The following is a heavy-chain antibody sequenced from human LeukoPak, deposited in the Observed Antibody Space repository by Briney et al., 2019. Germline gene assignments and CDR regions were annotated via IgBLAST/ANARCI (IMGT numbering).Heavy chain of an antibody. J-gene: IGHJ3*02. CDR2: ISGGGTTI. CDR1: GFTFSSYE. CDR3: ATETENSNYDAFDI. V-gene: IGHV3-48*03. Sequence: GGSLRLSCAASGFTFSSYEMNWVRQAPGKGLEWVSYISGGGTTIFYADSVKGRFTISRDNAKNSLYLHMNSLSAEDTALYFCATETENSNYDAFDIWGERTLATVSS. D-gene: IGHD4-11*01.